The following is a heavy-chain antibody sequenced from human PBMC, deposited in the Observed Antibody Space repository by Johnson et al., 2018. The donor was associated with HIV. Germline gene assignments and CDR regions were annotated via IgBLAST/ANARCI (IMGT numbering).Heavy chain of an antibody. CDR3: AKKFMDRNNWGAFDI. CDR2: INSGGGT. V-gene: IGHV3-66*01. J-gene: IGHJ3*02. Sequence: VQLMESGGGLVKPGGSLRLSCAASGFTFSDYYMTWVRQGPGKGLEWVSVINSGGGTYYADSVTGRFTISRDNSKNTLYLQMNSLRAEDTAVYYCAKKFMDRNNWGAFDIWGQGTMVTVSS. CDR1: GFTFSDYY. D-gene: IGHD1-1*01.